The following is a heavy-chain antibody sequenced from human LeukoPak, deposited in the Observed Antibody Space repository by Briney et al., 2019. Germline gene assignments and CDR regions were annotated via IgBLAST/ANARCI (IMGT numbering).Heavy chain of an antibody. V-gene: IGHV4-38-2*02. J-gene: IGHJ6*03. CDR2: IYDSGST. Sequence: SETLSLTCTVSGHSLSSDYYWAWVRQPPGKGLEWIGSIYDSGSTYSGPALNRRVTISVDTSKNQFSLKLSSVTAADTAVYYCTRDPGYARYMDVWGRGTTVTVSS. CDR1: GHSLSSDYY. CDR3: TRDPGYARYMDV. D-gene: IGHD1-1*01.